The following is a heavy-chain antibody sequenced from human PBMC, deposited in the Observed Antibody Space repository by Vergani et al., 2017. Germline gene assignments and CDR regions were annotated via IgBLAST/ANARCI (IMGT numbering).Heavy chain of an antibody. J-gene: IGHJ4*02. D-gene: IGHD3-3*01. Sequence: QVQLVQSGAEVKKPGASVKVSCKASGYTFTSYYMHWVRQAPGQGLEWMGIINPSGGSTSYAQKFQGRVTMTRVTSTSTVYMELSSLRSEDTAVYYCARAPYDFWSGYTFDYWGQGTLVTVSS. CDR3: ARAPYDFWSGYTFDY. CDR1: GYTFTSYY. CDR2: INPSGGST. V-gene: IGHV1-46*01.